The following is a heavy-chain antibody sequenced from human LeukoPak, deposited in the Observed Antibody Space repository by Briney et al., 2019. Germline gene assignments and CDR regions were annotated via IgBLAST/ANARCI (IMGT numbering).Heavy chain of an antibody. CDR2: INPNSGAT. V-gene: IGHV1-2*02. CDR3: ARGMSEAGISD. CDR1: GYTFTVYY. Sequence: ASVTVSCKASGYTFTVYYMHWVRQAPGQGLEWMGWINPNSGATDYAQKLQDRVTMTRGTSITTAYMELSWLRSDDTAVYYCARGMSEAGISDWGQGTLVTVSS. J-gene: IGHJ4*02. D-gene: IGHD6-19*01.